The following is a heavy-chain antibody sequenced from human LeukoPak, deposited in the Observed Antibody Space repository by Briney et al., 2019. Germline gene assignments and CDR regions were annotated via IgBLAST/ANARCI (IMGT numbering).Heavy chain of an antibody. D-gene: IGHD1-14*01. J-gene: IGHJ6*03. CDR3: ASTPTVYYYYMDV. Sequence: SETLSLTFAVSGYSISSGYYWGWIRQPPGKGLEWIGSIYHSGNTYYNPSLKSRVTISVDTSKIQFSMKLSSVTAADTAMYYCASTPTVYYYYMDVWGKGTTVTVSS. CDR1: GYSISSGYY. V-gene: IGHV4-38-2*01. CDR2: IYHSGNT.